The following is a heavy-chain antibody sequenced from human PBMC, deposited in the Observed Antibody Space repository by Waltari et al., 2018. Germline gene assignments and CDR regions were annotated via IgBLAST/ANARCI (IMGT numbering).Heavy chain of an antibody. CDR2: GHYSGST. J-gene: IGHJ4*02. CDR3: ATTSPIINRDFGSPNRGYYFED. CDR1: GGSVTSSGYY. V-gene: IGHV4-39*02. D-gene: IGHD2-15*01. Sequence: QLQVQESGPGLVKPSETLSLTCTVSGGSVTSSGYYWGWVRQSPGKGLEWVGTGHYSGSTDFNPSLKSRVSISVDASNNSFSLSLKSVTAADTAVYFCATTSPIINRDFGSPNRGYYFEDWGRGTQVIVSS.